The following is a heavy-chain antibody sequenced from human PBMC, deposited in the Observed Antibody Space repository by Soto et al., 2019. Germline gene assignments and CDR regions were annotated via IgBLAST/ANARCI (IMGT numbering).Heavy chain of an antibody. CDR2: ISYDGSDK. CDR1: GFTFSSYA. V-gene: IGHV3-30*18. CDR3: AKGVGPSGWSSDC. J-gene: IGHJ4*02. D-gene: IGHD6-19*01. Sequence: QMQLVESGGGVVQPGRSLRLSRAASGFTFSSYAMHWVRQAPGKGLEWVAVISYDGSDKSYADSVKGRFTISRDNSKNTLYLQLHSLRGEDTAMYYCAKGVGPSGWSSDCWGQGTLVTVSS.